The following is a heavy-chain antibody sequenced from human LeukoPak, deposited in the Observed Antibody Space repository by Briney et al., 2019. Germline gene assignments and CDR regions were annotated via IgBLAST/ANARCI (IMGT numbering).Heavy chain of an antibody. CDR1: GFTFDDYA. CDR3: AKVLVVVVTHDAFDI. J-gene: IGHJ3*02. CDR2: ISWNSGSI. V-gene: IGHV3-9*01. D-gene: IGHD3-22*01. Sequence: GGSLRLSCAASGFTFDDYAMHWVRQAPGKGLEWVSGISWNSGSIGYADSVKGRFTISRDNAKNSLYLQMNSLRAEDTALYYCAKVLVVVVTHDAFDIWGQGTMVTVSS.